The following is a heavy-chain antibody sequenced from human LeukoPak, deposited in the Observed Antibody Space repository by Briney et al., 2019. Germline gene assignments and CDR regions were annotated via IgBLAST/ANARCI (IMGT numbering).Heavy chain of an antibody. D-gene: IGHD5-18*01. Sequence: GGSLRLSCAASGFTFSSYWMSWVRQAPGKGLEWVANINQDGSEKYYVDSVKGRFTISRDNAKNSLYLQMNGLRAEDTAVYYCARARYSYGYWAYFDYWGQGTLVTVSS. V-gene: IGHV3-7*01. CDR1: GFTFSSYW. CDR2: INQDGSEK. CDR3: ARARYSYGYWAYFDY. J-gene: IGHJ4*02.